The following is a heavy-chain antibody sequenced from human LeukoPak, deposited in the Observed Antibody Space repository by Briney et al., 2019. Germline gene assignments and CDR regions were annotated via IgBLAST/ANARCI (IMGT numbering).Heavy chain of an antibody. J-gene: IGHJ4*02. CDR1: GFTFSRYA. D-gene: IGHD1-14*01. V-gene: IGHV3-64D*06. Sequence: GGSLRLSCSASGFTFSRYAMHWVRQAPGKGLEYVSAISNNGGSTYYADSVKGRFTISRDNSKNTLYLQMSSLRAEDTAVYYCVKDLDNHYYQALFDYWGQGTLVTVSS. CDR3: VKDLDNHYYQALFDY. CDR2: ISNNGGST.